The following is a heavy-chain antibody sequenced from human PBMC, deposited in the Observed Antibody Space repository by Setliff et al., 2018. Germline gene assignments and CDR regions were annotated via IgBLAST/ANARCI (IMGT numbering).Heavy chain of an antibody. Sequence: ASVKVSCKASAYIFTNHYIHWIRQAPGQGLEWMGWISPNSGNTMCAQKFQTRVTMTRDTSISTAYLDLTSLRSDDTAIYYCARDSTGSDLYEFQYMDVWGKGTPVTVSS. CDR1: AYIFTNHY. CDR3: ARDSTGSDLYEFQYMDV. D-gene: IGHD1-26*01. CDR2: ISPNSGNT. V-gene: IGHV1-2*02. J-gene: IGHJ6*03.